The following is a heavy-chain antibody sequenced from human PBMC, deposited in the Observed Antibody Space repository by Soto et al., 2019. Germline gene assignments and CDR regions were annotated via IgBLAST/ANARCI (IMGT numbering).Heavy chain of an antibody. J-gene: IGHJ4*02. D-gene: IGHD6-19*01. CDR1: GYSFIDYW. Sequence: GESLKISCKGSGYSFIDYWIGWVRQVPGKGLEWMGVIYPGDSDTRYSPSFQGHVTISADKSISTAYLQWSSLRASDTAMYYCAKHFAVAGHQFYIDYWGQGTLVTVSS. CDR2: IYPGDSDT. V-gene: IGHV5-51*01. CDR3: AKHFAVAGHQFYIDY.